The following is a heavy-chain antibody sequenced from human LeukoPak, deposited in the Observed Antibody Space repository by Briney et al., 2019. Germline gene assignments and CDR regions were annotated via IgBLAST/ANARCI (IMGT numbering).Heavy chain of an antibody. Sequence: QSGGSLRLSCAASEFSVGSNYMTWVRQAPGKGLEWVSLIYSGGSTYYADSVKGRFTISRDNSKNTLYLQMNSLRAEDTAVYYCARDRGSSLSHGYWGQGTLVTVSS. CDR1: EFSVGSNY. J-gene: IGHJ4*02. CDR3: ARDRGSSLSHGY. CDR2: IYSGGST. V-gene: IGHV3-66*01. D-gene: IGHD6-13*01.